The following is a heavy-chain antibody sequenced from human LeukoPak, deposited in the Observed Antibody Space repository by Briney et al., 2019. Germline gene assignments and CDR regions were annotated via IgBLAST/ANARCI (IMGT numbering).Heavy chain of an antibody. Sequence: ASVKVSCKASGYTFTSYAMHWVRQAPGQRLEWMGWINAGNGNTKYSQEFQGRVTITRDTSISTAYMELTRLRSDDTAVYYCARPLGSLKEYWWFDPWGQGTLVTVSS. CDR2: INAGNGNT. CDR1: GYTFTSYA. D-gene: IGHD2/OR15-2a*01. V-gene: IGHV1-3*01. J-gene: IGHJ5*02. CDR3: ARPLGSLKEYWWFDP.